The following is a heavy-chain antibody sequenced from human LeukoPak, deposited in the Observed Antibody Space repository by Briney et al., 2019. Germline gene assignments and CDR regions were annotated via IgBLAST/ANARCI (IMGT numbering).Heavy chain of an antibody. CDR3: ARDFDWGPDY. D-gene: IGHD3-16*01. J-gene: IGHJ4*02. Sequence: ASVKVSCKASGYTFTGYYMHWVRQAPGQGLEWMGWVNPNSGGTNYAQKFQDRITVTRDTSISTMYLELNRLTSADTAIYYCARDFDWGPDYWGPGTLVAVSS. CDR1: GYTFTGYY. V-gene: IGHV1-2*02. CDR2: VNPNSGGT.